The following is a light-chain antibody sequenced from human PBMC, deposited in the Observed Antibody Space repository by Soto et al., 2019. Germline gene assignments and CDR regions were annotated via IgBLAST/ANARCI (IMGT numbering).Light chain of an antibody. Sequence: EIVLTQSPATLSLFPGERATLSCRASQSLSSSLAWYQQKPGQAPRVLIYDTSTRATGIPARFSGSGSGTDFTLTISSLEPEDSAVYYCQQRSNWWTFGQGTKVDIK. J-gene: IGKJ1*01. CDR1: QSLSSS. CDR3: QQRSNWWT. CDR2: DTS. V-gene: IGKV3-11*01.